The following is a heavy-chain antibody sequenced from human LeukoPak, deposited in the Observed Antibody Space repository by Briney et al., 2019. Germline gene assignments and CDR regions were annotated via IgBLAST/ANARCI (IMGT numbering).Heavy chain of an antibody. Sequence: SETLSLTCSAYGGRFRGYYWTWMPQPPGKGLEWIGEINHSESTNYNPSLKSRVTISVDTSKNQFSLKLSSVTAADTAVYYCARAAMTTVTMVTEGDGYGMDVWREGSTLTGS. CDR3: ARAAMTTVTMVTEGDGYGMDV. J-gene: IGHJ6*01. CDR1: GGRFRGYY. V-gene: IGHV4-34*01. D-gene: IGHD4-17*01. CDR2: INHSEST.